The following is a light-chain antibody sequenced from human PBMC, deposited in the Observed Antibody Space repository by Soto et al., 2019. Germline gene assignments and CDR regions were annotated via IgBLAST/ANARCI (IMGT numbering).Light chain of an antibody. Sequence: EIVMTQSPPSLTVTPGEPASISCRSSQRLLHSNGTTFLDWYLQKPGQSPQLLIYLGSNRAAGVTDRVSGSEAGTEFTLKISRVDAEDVGVYYCMQSLETPYTFGQGTKMEIK. CDR1: QRLLHSNGTTF. CDR2: LGS. J-gene: IGKJ2*01. V-gene: IGKV2-28*01. CDR3: MQSLETPYT.